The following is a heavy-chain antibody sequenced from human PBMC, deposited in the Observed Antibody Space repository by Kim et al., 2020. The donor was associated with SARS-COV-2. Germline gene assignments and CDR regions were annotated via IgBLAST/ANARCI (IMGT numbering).Heavy chain of an antibody. D-gene: IGHD3-3*01. CDR3: ARDGVLEWPEITYNWF. CDR1: GGSISSSSYY. J-gene: IGHJ5*01. Sequence: SETLSLTCTVSGGSISSSSYYWGWIRQPPGKGLEWIGSIYYSGSTYYNPSLKSRVTISVDTSKNQFSLKLSSVTAADTAVYYCARDGVLEWPEITYNWF. V-gene: IGHV4-39*07. CDR2: IYYSGST.